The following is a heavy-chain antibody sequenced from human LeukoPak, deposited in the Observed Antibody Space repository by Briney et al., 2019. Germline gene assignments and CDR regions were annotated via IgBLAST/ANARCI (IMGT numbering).Heavy chain of an antibody. CDR1: GFTVSSHY. V-gene: IGHV3-53*01. CDR3: AGSLYGSGRGDY. Sequence: QPGGSLRLSCAASGFTVSSHYMSWVRQAPGKGLEWVSTIFIGGTTHYADSVKGRFTISRDSSKNTVYLQMNSLRAEDTAVYYCAGSLYGSGRGDYWGQGTLVPVSS. CDR2: IFIGGTT. J-gene: IGHJ4*02. D-gene: IGHD3-10*01.